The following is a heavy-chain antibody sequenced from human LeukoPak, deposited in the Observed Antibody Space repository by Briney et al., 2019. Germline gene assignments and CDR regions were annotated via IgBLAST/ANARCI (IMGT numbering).Heavy chain of an antibody. J-gene: IGHJ4*02. CDR1: GGSISSGSDY. V-gene: IGHV4-61*02. Sequence: TSETLSLTCTVSGGSISSGSDYWSWIRQPAGKGLEWIGRIYTSGSTNYNPSLKSRVTISVDTSKNQFSLKLSSVTAADTAVYYCARLAYIGVLDYWGQGTLVTVSS. D-gene: IGHD4-11*01. CDR3: ARLAYIGVLDY. CDR2: IYTSGST.